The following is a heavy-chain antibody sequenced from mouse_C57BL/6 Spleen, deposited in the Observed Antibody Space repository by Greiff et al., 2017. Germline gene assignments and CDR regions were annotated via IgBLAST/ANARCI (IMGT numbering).Heavy chain of an antibody. J-gene: IGHJ1*03. CDR3: AKGDYGDWYFDV. CDR1: GFSLTSYG. Sequence: QVQLKESGPGLVQPSQSLSITCTVSGFSLTSYGVHWVRQPPGKGLEWLGVIWSGGSTDYNAAFISRLSISKDNSKSQVFFKMNSLQADDTAIYYCAKGDYGDWYFDVWGTGTTVTVSS. D-gene: IGHD1-1*02. CDR2: IWSGGST. V-gene: IGHV2-4*01.